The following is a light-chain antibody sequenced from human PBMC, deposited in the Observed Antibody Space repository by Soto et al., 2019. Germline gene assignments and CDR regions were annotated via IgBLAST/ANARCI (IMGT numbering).Light chain of an antibody. CDR3: CSYAGSSTSV. V-gene: IGLV2-23*02. J-gene: IGLJ3*02. CDR2: EVS. Sequence: QSVLTQPASVSGSPGQSITISCTGTSSDVGSYNLVSWYQQHPGKAPKLMIYEVSKRPSGVSNRFSGSKSGNTASLTISGLQAEDEADYYCCSYAGSSTSVFGGGTKVTVL. CDR1: SSDVGSYNL.